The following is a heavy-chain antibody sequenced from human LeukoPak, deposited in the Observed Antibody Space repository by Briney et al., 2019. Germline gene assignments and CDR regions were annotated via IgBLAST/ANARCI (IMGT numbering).Heavy chain of an antibody. CDR1: GFTFSSYG. D-gene: IGHD3-10*01. CDR2: IRYDGINK. V-gene: IGHV3-30*02. J-gene: IGHJ4*02. CDR3: AKRHGSGSYYKPFDY. Sequence: GGSLRLSCAASGFTFSSYGMHWVRQAPGKGLEWVAFIRYDGINKYYADSVKGRFTISRDNSKNTLYLQMNSLRAEDTAIYYCAKRHGSGSYYKPFDYWGQGTLVTVSS.